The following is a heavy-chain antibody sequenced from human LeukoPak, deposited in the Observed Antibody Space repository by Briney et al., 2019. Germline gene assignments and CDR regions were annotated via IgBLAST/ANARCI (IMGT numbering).Heavy chain of an antibody. D-gene: IGHD2-2*02. CDR2: IKGKTDGETT. CDR3: TTDYGEYCSGTTCYKGS. CDR1: GISFSNAW. J-gene: IGHJ5*02. V-gene: IGHV3-15*01. Sequence: PGGSLGRSCTASGISFSNAWMSWVRQAPGRGLEWVGRIKGKTDGETTDYAAPVKGRFTISRDDSKNTVYLQMNSLKTEDTAVYYCTTDYGEYCSGTTCYKGSWGQGTLVTVSS.